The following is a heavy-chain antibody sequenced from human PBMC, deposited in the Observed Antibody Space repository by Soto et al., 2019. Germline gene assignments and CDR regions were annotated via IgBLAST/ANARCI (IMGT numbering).Heavy chain of an antibody. V-gene: IGHV4-39*01. J-gene: IGHJ3*02. Sequence: QVQLQESGPGLVKPSETLSLTCTVSGGSISSSTYFWGWIRQPPGKGLEWIGSIYNSRSTYYNPSLNTRDTLSVDTSENQFSLNLSSVTAADTAVYYWARLEAVLRWGPEWENDGVHIWGQGTVVSVSS. CDR1: GGSISSSTYF. CDR2: IYNSRST. D-gene: IGHD1-26*01. CDR3: ARLEAVLRWGPEWENDGVHI.